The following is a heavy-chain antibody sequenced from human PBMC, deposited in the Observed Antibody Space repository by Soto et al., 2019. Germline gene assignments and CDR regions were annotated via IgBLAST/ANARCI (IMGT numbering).Heavy chain of an antibody. J-gene: IGHJ6*03. V-gene: IGHV3-49*03. CDR2: MRSKAYGGTT. CDR1: GFTFGDCA. D-gene: IGHD2-2*01. CDR3: TSPRGYQLRARYMDV. Sequence: GGSLRLSCTASGFTFGDCAMSWFRQAPGKGLEWVGFMRSKAYGGTTEYAASVKGRFTISRDDSKSIAYLQMNSLKTEDTAVYYCTSPRGYQLRARYMDVWGKGTTVTVSS.